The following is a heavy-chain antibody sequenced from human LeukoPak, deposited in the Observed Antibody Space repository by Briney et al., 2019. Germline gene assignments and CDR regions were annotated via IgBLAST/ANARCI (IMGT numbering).Heavy chain of an antibody. V-gene: IGHV3-23*01. Sequence: GGSLRLSCAASGFTFSSYAMSWVRQAPGKGLEWVSAISGSGGSTYYADSVKGRFTISRDNSKNTLYLQMNSLRAEDTAVYYCARDGIAAVDFDYWGQGILVTVSS. CDR1: GFTFSSYA. D-gene: IGHD6-13*01. CDR2: ISGSGGST. J-gene: IGHJ4*02. CDR3: ARDGIAAVDFDY.